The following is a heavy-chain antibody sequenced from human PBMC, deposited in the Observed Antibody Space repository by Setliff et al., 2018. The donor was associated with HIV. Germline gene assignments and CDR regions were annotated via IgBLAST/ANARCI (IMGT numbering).Heavy chain of an antibody. CDR2: ISGHGGSR. V-gene: IGHV3-43*02. CDR3: AKDNPNSYSMDV. D-gene: IGHD5-18*01. J-gene: IGHJ6*03. CDR1: GASTSSNTYS. Sequence: PSETLSLTCTVSGASTSSNTYSWVWIRQPPGKGLEWVSLISGHGGSRYYADSLKGRFTISRDNSRNSLYLQINRLTTEDTALYYCAKDNPNSYSMDVWGKGTSVT.